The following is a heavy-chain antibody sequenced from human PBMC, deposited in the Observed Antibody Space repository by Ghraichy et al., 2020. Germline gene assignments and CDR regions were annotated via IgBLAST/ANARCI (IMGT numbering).Heavy chain of an antibody. CDR1: GFNFSNYA. Sequence: GESLNNSCVASGFNFSNYAMTWVRQAPGKGLEWVSTMTASGSYTYYEDSVKGRFIISRDNSKNTLFLQMRGLRAGDTAMYYCAKRHFDSSGHAFDSWGQGTLVTVSS. J-gene: IGHJ4*02. V-gene: IGHV3-23*01. CDR2: MTASGSYT. CDR3: AKRHFDSSGHAFDS. D-gene: IGHD3-22*01.